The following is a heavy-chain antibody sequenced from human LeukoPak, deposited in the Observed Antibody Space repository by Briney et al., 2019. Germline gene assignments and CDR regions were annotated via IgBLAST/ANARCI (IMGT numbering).Heavy chain of an antibody. V-gene: IGHV3-23*01. CDR2: LTTDGGST. CDR3: AKSLVRWAFDY. D-gene: IGHD4-23*01. CDR1: GFTFSSYD. J-gene: IGHJ4*02. Sequence: GGSLRLSCAASGFTFSSYDMSWVRPAPGKGLEWVSSLTTDGGSTEYADSVKGRFTISRDNSKNTLYLQMNSLRAEDTALYYCAKSLVRWAFDYWGQGTLVTVSS.